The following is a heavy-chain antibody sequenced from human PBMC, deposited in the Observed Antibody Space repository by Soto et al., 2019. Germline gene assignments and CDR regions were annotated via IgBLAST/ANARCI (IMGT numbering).Heavy chain of an antibody. CDR1: GFTFSSFG. Sequence: QVLLVESGGGVVQPGRSLRISCAVSGFTFSSFGMHWVRQAPGKGLEWVAVISDDGSSEHYADSLKGRFTISRDNSNNTLYLQMDSLGPEDTAVYYCAKDRWGDFGDLNLPGYWGQGTLVTVSS. CDR2: ISDDGSSE. D-gene: IGHD4-17*01. J-gene: IGHJ4*02. V-gene: IGHV3-30*18. CDR3: AKDRWGDFGDLNLPGY.